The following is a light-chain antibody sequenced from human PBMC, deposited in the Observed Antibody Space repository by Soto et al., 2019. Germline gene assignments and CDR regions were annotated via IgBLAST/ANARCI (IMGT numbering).Light chain of an antibody. CDR1: QDILKY. V-gene: IGKV1-39*01. J-gene: IGKJ2*01. Sequence: IQMTQSPASLSASIGDQVTITCRASQDILKYVNWYQQKSGQDPKILIFETSSLERRVPTRFKGSGYGTSFSLTIDSLQPDDFATYFCQHSYNAPYTFGQGT. CDR3: QHSYNAPYT. CDR2: ETS.